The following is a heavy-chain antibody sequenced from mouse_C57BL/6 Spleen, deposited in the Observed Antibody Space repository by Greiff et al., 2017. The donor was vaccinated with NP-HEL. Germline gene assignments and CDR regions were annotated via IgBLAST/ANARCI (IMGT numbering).Heavy chain of an antibody. CDR1: GFTFSDYY. D-gene: IGHD2-3*01. V-gene: IGHV5-12*01. J-gene: IGHJ2*01. Sequence: EVMLVESGGGLVQPGGSLKLSCAASGFTFSDYYMYWVRQTPEKRLEWVAYISNGGGSTYYPDTVKGRFTISRDNAKNTLYLQMSRLKSEDTAMYYCARQIYDGSLDYWGQGTTLTVSS. CDR2: ISNGGGST. CDR3: ARQIYDGSLDY.